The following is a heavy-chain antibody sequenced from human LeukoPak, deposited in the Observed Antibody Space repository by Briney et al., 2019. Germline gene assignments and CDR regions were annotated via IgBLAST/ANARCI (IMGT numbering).Heavy chain of an antibody. CDR1: GYTFTSYG. V-gene: IGHV1-18*01. J-gene: IGHJ4*02. Sequence: ASVKVSCKASGYTFTSYGTSWVRQAPGQGLEWMGWISAYNGNTNYAQKLQGRVTITTDESTSTAYMELSSLRSEDTAVYYCARDFDGFDYWGQGTLVTVSS. CDR3: ARDFDGFDY. CDR2: ISAYNGNT.